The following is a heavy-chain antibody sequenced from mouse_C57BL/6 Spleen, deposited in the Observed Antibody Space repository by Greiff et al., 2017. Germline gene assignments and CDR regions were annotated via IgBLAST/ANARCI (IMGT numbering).Heavy chain of an antibody. CDR3: ARRWLLGFDV. D-gene: IGHD2-3*01. CDR1: GFSLTSYG. V-gene: IGHV2-2*01. CDR2: IWSGGST. J-gene: IGHJ1*03. Sequence: VQLVESGPGLVQPSQSLSITCTVSGFSLTSYGVHWVRQSPGKGLEWLGVIWSGGSTDYNAAFISRLSISKDNSKSQVFFKMNSLQADDTAIYYCARRWLLGFDVWGTGTTVTVSS.